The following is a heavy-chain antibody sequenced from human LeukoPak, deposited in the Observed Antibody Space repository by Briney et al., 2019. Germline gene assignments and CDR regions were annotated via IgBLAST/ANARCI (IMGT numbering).Heavy chain of an antibody. J-gene: IGHJ6*02. CDR3: AKGRYNYGMDV. CDR1: GFTFSSYA. V-gene: IGHV3-23*01. Sequence: GGPLRLSCAASGFTFSSYAMSWGRQARGKGVERVSAIRGSGGSTYYADSVNGRFTISRDNSKNTLYLQMNSLRVEDTAVYYCAKGRYNYGMDVWGQGTTVTVSS. CDR2: IRGSGGST.